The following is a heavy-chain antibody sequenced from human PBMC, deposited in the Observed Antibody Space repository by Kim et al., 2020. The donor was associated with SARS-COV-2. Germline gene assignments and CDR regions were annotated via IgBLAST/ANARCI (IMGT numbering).Heavy chain of an antibody. Sequence: SETLSLTCAVYGGSFSGYYWSWIRQPPGKGLEWIGEINHSGSTNYNPSLKSRVTISVDTSKNQFSLKLSSVTAADTAVYYCARKLRYYDSSGLDYWGQGTLVTVSS. CDR3: ARKLRYYDSSGLDY. CDR2: INHSGST. CDR1: GGSFSGYY. D-gene: IGHD3-22*01. V-gene: IGHV4-34*01. J-gene: IGHJ4*02.